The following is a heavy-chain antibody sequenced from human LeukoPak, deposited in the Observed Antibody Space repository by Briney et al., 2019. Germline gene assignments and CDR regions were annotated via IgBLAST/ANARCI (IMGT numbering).Heavy chain of an antibody. Sequence: GGSLRLSCAASGFTFSSYAMSWVRQAPGKGLEWVSAISGSGGSTYYADSVKGRFTISRDNSKNTLYLQMNGLRAEDTAVYYCAKVRDSSGYYLYYFDYWGQGTLVTVSS. CDR1: GFTFSSYA. J-gene: IGHJ4*02. CDR3: AKVRDSSGYYLYYFDY. D-gene: IGHD3-22*01. V-gene: IGHV3-23*01. CDR2: ISGSGGST.